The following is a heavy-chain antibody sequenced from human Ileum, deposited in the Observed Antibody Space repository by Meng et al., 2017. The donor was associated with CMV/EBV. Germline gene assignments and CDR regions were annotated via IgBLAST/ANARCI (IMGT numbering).Heavy chain of an antibody. J-gene: IGHJ5*02. CDR3: AKTGYYCASGLTDWFDP. CDR2: ISASGGNT. Sequence: GESLKISCAASGFTFNSYAMTWVRQAPGKGLEWVPSISASGGNTYYADSVKGRFTISRDNSKSTLYLQMNILRADDTAVYYCAKTGYYCASGLTDWFDPWGQGTLVTVSS. D-gene: IGHD3-10*01. CDR1: GFTFNSYA. V-gene: IGHV3-23*01.